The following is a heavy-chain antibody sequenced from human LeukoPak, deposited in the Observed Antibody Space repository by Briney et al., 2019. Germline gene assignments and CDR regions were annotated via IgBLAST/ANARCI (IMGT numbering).Heavy chain of an antibody. V-gene: IGHV1-46*01. D-gene: IGHD6-13*01. CDR1: GYTFTSYG. J-gene: IGHJ3*02. CDR3: ARVFTQQLVHAFDI. Sequence: GASVKVSCKASGYTFTSYGISWVRQAPGQGLEWMGIINPSGGSTSYAQKFQGRVTMTRDTSTSTVYMELSSLRSEDTAVYYCARVFTQQLVHAFDIWGQGTMVTVSS. CDR2: INPSGGST.